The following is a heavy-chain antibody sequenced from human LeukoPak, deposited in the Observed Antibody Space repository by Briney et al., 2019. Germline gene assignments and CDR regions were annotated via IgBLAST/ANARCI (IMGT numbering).Heavy chain of an antibody. CDR1: GGSISSSTYY. J-gene: IGHJ6*02. CDR2: IYYSGST. Sequence: SETLSLTCTDSGGSISSSTYYWGWIRPPPGKGLEWIGTIYYSGSTYYNPSLQSRVTISVDTSKNQFSLRLSSVTAADTAVYYCARHGYCSGGNCPSYSYFGMDVWGQGTTVTVSS. D-gene: IGHD2-15*01. V-gene: IGHV4-39*01. CDR3: ARHGYCSGGNCPSYSYFGMDV.